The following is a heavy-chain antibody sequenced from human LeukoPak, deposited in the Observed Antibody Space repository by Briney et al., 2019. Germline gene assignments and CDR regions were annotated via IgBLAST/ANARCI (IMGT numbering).Heavy chain of an antibody. V-gene: IGHV1-2*02. Sequence: ASVRVSCKAAGYTFTRYYMHWVGQAAGQGGEGRGGINPNSGGRKYAQKVQGRVTMTKDTSISTAYIELNSLRSDDTAVYYCASDFLSGSNCFYRWGQATLVSFSS. CDR1: GYTFTRYY. J-gene: IGHJ5*02. CDR2: INPNSGGR. CDR3: ASDFLSGSNCFYR.